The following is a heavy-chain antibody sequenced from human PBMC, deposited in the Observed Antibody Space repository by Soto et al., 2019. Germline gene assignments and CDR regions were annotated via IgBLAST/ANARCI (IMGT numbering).Heavy chain of an antibody. CDR2: IYYSGST. D-gene: IGHD3-10*01. J-gene: IGHJ4*02. CDR3: ARERASGFSGPEDFDY. Sequence: LSLTCTVSGGSISSGGYYWSWIRQHPGKGLEWIGYIYYSGSTYYNPSLKSRVTISVDTSKNQFSLKLSSVTAADTAVYYCARERASGFSGPEDFDYWGQGNLVTVSS. V-gene: IGHV4-31*03. CDR1: GGSISSGGYY.